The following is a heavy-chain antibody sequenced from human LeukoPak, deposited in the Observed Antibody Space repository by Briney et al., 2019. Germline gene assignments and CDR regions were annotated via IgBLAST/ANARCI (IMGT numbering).Heavy chain of an antibody. J-gene: IGHJ5*02. CDR2: ISYSGSA. Sequence: KPSETLSLTCTVSGGSVSSGINKWSWIRQPPGKGLEWIGDISYSGSASYNPSLRSRVTISVDTSTNQFSLTLGSVTAADTAVYYCATEAECSGGSCYSYGWFDPWGQGTQVIVSS. CDR3: ATEAECSGGSCYSYGWFDP. V-gene: IGHV4-61*01. D-gene: IGHD2-15*01. CDR1: GGSVSSGINK.